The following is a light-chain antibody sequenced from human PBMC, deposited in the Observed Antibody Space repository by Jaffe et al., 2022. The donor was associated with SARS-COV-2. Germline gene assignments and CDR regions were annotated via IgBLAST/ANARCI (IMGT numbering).Light chain of an antibody. CDR3: QQYGRASWT. V-gene: IGKV3-20*01. CDR1: QNLTNTY. Sequence: EIVLTQSPGTLSLSPGERATLACRASQNLTNTYLAWHQHKPGQAPRLLIFGASTRATGIPDRFTGSGSGADFTLTINRLEPEDFAVYYCQQYGRASWTFGQGTKVEIK. J-gene: IGKJ1*01. CDR2: GAS.